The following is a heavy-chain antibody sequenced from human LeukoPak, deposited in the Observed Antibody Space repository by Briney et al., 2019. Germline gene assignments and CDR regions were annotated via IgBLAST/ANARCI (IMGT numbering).Heavy chain of an antibody. CDR2: ILSDGSKK. J-gene: IGHJ3*02. CDR1: GFTFSTYA. CDR3: VRTALLGGHDAFDI. Sequence: GGSQRLSCAASGFTFSTYAMHWVRQAPGKGLEWVAVILSDGSKKYYADSVKSRLTISRDNSKNTLYLQVNSLRAEDTAVYYCVRTALLGGHDAFDIWGQGTMVTVSS. V-gene: IGHV3-30*04. D-gene: IGHD1-26*01.